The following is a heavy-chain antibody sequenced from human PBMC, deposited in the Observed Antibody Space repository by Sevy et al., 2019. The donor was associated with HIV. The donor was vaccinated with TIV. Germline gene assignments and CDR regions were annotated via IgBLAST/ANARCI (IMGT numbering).Heavy chain of an antibody. CDR1: GGSISSYY. CDR3: ARDRHVAAAGTSWFDP. V-gene: IGHV4-59*01. J-gene: IGHJ5*02. CDR2: IYYSGST. Sequence: SETLSLTCTVSGGSISSYYWSWIRQPPGKGLEWIGYIYYSGSTNYNPSLKSRVTISVDTSKNQFSLKLSSVTAADTAVYYCARDRHVAAAGTSWFDPWGQGTLVTVSS. D-gene: IGHD6-13*01.